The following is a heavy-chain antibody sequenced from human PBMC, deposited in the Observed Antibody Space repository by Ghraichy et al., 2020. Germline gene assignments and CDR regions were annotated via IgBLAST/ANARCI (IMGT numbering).Heavy chain of an antibody. J-gene: IGHJ4*02. CDR2: IYYSGST. Sequence: SETLSLTCTVSGGSISSYYWSWIRQPPGKGLEWIGYIYYSGSTNYNPSLKSRVTISVDTSKNQFSLKLSSVTAADTAVYYCVRDSGIVGASYFDYWGQGTLVTVSS. CDR1: GGSISSYY. V-gene: IGHV4-59*08. D-gene: IGHD1-26*01. CDR3: VRDSGIVGASYFDY.